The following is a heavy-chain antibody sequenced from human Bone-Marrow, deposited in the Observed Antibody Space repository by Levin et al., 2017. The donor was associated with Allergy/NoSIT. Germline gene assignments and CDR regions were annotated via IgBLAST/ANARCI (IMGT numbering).Heavy chain of an antibody. D-gene: IGHD3-16*01. J-gene: IGHJ6*02. CDR1: GLSFSNYD. V-gene: IGHV3-21*06. CDR3: ASWAMFYYDGSDFDYFYYGMDV. Sequence: GGSLRLSCAASGLSFSNYDMNWFRQAPGKGLEWVSSISGGSSRIYYADSVKGRFTIPRDNPKSSLYLQMNSLRVEDTAVYYCASWAMFYYDGSDFDYFYYGMDVWGQGTTVTVSS. CDR2: ISGGSSRI.